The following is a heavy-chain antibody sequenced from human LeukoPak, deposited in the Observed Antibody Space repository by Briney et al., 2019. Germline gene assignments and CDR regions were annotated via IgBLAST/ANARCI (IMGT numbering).Heavy chain of an antibody. CDR3: ARFGWFGEHIDD. D-gene: IGHD3-10*01. CDR1: GGSISSYY. V-gene: IGHV4-59*01. J-gene: IGHJ4*02. Sequence: PSETLFLTCTASGGSISSYYWSWIRQPPGKGLEWIGYIYYSGSTNYNPSLKSGVTISVDTSKNQFSLKLSSVTAADTAVYYCARFGWFGEHIDDWGQGTLVTVSS. CDR2: IYYSGST.